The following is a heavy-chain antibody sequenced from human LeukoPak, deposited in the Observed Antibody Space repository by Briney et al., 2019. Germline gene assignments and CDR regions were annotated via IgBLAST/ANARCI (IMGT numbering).Heavy chain of an antibody. D-gene: IGHD3-9*01. J-gene: IGHJ5*02. CDR1: GYTFTSYY. CDR3: ARDCAGTYFDWLFDP. CDR2: INPSGGST. Sequence: GASVKVSCKASGYTFTSYYMHWVRQAPGQGLEWMGIINPSGGSTSYAQKFQGRVTMTRDTSTSTVYMELSSLRSEDTAVYYCARDCAGTYFDWLFDPWGQGTLVTVSS. V-gene: IGHV1-46*01.